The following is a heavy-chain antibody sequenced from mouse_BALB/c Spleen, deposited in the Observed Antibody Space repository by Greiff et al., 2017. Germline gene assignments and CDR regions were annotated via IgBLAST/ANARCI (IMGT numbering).Heavy chain of an antibody. CDR1: GFSLTSYG. V-gene: IGHV2-9*02. J-gene: IGHJ2*01. CDR3: ARENYYGSSPYFDY. D-gene: IGHD1-1*01. CDR2: IWAGGST. Sequence: VKLMESGPGLVAPSQSLSITCTVSGFSLTSYGVHWVRQPPGKGLEWLGVIWAGGSTNYNSALMSRLSISKDNSKSQVFLKMNSLQTDDTAMYYCARENYYGSSPYFDYWGQGTTLTVSS.